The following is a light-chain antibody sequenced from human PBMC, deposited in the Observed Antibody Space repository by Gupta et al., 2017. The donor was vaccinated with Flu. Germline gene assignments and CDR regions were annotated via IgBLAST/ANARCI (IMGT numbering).Light chain of an antibody. CDR2: GAS. J-gene: IGKJ4*01. CDR1: RGVSSN. V-gene: IGKV3-15*01. Sequence: EIVMTQSPATLSVSPGERVTLSCRASRGVSSNLAWYQQKPGQAPRLLIYGASTRAIGVPARFSGSGYGTEFTLAISSRQSEDFALYYCQQYKNWPPLTFGGGTKVEIK. CDR3: QQYKNWPPLT.